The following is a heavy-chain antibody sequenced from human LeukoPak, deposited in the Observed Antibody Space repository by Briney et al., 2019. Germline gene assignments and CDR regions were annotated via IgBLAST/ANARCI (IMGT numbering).Heavy chain of an antibody. CDR1: GFTFSNAW. Sequence: GGSLRLSCAASGFTFSNAWMSWVRQAPGKGREWVGRIKSKTDGGTTDYAAPVKGRFTISRDDSKNTLYLQMNSLKTEDTAVYYCTTDVSGSGSYYIYYYYYGMDVWGQGTAVTVSS. D-gene: IGHD3-10*01. V-gene: IGHV3-15*01. J-gene: IGHJ6*02. CDR2: IKSKTDGGTT. CDR3: TTDVSGSGSYYIYYYYYGMDV.